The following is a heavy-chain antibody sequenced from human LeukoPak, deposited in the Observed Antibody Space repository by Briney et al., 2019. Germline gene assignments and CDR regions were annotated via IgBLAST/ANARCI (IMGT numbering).Heavy chain of an antibody. J-gene: IGHJ4*02. D-gene: IGHD3-3*01. V-gene: IGHV5-51*01. CDR3: ARRKYYDFWSGYYMGYFDY. CDR2: IYPGDSDT. Sequence: GESLKISCKGSGYNFTSYWIGWVRQMPGKGLEWMGIIYPGDSDTRYSPSFQGQVTISADKSISTAYLQWSSLKASDTAMYYCARRKYYDFWSGYYMGYFDYWGQGTLVTVSS. CDR1: GYNFTSYW.